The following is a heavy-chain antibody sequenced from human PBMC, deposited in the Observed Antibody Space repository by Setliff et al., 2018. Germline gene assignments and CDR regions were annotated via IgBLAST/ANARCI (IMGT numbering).Heavy chain of an antibody. Sequence: ASVKVSCKTSGYGFTGYYMHWVRQAPGQGLEWMGIIHTGGGSASYAQKFQGRVTMTSDTSTRTVYMEVNSVISDDTAIYYCARGGMAAAGRKGVFEYWGQGTQVTVSS. J-gene: IGHJ4*02. V-gene: IGHV1-46*01. CDR2: IHTGGGSA. D-gene: IGHD6-13*01. CDR3: ARGGMAAAGRKGVFEY. CDR1: GYGFTGYY.